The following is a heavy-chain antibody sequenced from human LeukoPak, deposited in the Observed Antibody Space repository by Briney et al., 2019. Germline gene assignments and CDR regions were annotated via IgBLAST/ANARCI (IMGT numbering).Heavy chain of an antibody. Sequence: GGSLRLSCAAPGFTLSSYAMNWVRQAPGKGLEWVSSISGSGVSTYYADSVKGRFTISRDNSKNTLYLQMNSLRAEDTAVYYCAKDSYCSSTSCYIAEYFQHWGQGTLVTVSS. CDR3: AKDSYCSSTSCYIAEYFQH. CDR1: GFTLSSYA. CDR2: ISGSGVST. D-gene: IGHD2-2*02. J-gene: IGHJ1*01. V-gene: IGHV3-23*01.